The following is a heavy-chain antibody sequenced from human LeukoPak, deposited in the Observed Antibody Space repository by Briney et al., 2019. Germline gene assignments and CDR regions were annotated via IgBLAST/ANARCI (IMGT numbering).Heavy chain of an antibody. D-gene: IGHD2-21*01. Sequence: GGSLRLSCAASGFTFSSYAMSWVRQAPGKGLEWVSGISNSGGSTYYADSVKGRFTISRDNSKNMLYLQMNSLRAEDTAVYYCARGDKVMWHYGMDVWGQGTTVTVSS. CDR1: GFTFSSYA. V-gene: IGHV3-23*01. J-gene: IGHJ6*02. CDR3: ARGDKVMWHYGMDV. CDR2: ISNSGGST.